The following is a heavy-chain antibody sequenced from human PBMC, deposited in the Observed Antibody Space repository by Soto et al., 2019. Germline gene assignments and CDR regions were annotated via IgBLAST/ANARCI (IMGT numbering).Heavy chain of an antibody. CDR3: ASWSSSSWYRDYYYSMDV. V-gene: IGHV1-46*03. J-gene: IGHJ6*02. CDR2: INPSGGST. CDR1: GYTFTSYY. Sequence: ASLKVSCKASGYTFTSYYMHWVRQAPGQGLEWMGIINPSGGSTSYAQKFQGRVTMTRDTSTSTVYMELSSLRSEDTAVYYCASWSSSSWYRDYYYSMDVWGQGTTVTVSS. D-gene: IGHD6-13*01.